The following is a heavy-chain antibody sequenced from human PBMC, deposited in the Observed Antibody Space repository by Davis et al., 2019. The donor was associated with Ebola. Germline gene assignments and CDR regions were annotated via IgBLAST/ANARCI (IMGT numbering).Heavy chain of an antibody. CDR1: GGTFSSYA. CDR3: ARDLGIAVAGKGDY. CDR2: IIPIFGTA. J-gene: IGHJ4*02. V-gene: IGHV1-69*06. Sequence: SVKVSCKASGGTFSSYAISWVRQAPGQGLEWMGGIIPIFGTANYAQKFQGRVTITADKSTSTAYMELSSLRSEDTAVYYCARDLGIAVAGKGDYWGQGTLVTVSS. D-gene: IGHD6-19*01.